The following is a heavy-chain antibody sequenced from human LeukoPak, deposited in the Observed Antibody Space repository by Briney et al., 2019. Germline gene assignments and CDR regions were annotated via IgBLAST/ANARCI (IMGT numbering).Heavy chain of an antibody. D-gene: IGHD1-26*01. J-gene: IGHJ4*02. CDR3: ARGMSKVVSGSPSY. Sequence: APAEVSCKASGYTFTGYYMHWVRQAPGQGLEWMGWINPNSGGTNYAQKFQGRVTMTRDTSISTAYMELSRLRSDDTAVYYCARGMSKVVSGSPSYWGQGTLVTVSS. CDR2: INPNSGGT. CDR1: GYTFTGYY. V-gene: IGHV1-2*02.